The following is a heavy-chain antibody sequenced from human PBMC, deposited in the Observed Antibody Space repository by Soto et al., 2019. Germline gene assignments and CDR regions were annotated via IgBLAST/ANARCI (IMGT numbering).Heavy chain of an antibody. V-gene: IGHV3-23*01. CDR3: AKQIAAATPRSDGMDV. J-gene: IGHJ6*02. CDR1: GFTFSSYA. Sequence: EVQLLESGGGLVQPGGSLRLSCAASGFTFSSYAMSWVRQAPGKGLEWVSAISGSGGSTYYADSVKGRFTISRDNSKNTLYLQMNSLRAEDTAVYYCAKQIAAATPRSDGMDVWGQGTTVTVSS. CDR2: ISGSGGST. D-gene: IGHD6-13*01.